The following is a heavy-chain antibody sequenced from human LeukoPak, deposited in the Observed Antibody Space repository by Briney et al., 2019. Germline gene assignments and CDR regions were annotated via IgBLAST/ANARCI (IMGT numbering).Heavy chain of an antibody. V-gene: IGHV4-59*01. CDR2: VYDGGKT. Sequence: SETLSLTCSVSGASIGSFYWSWIRQTPGKGLEWIGYVYDGGKTYYNPSLKGRVTISVDTSNNQFSLKLSSVTAADTAVYYCARPYCSGGGCYSDVFDIWGQGTMVTVSS. CDR3: ARPYCSGGGCYSDVFDI. D-gene: IGHD2-15*01. CDR1: GASIGSFY. J-gene: IGHJ3*02.